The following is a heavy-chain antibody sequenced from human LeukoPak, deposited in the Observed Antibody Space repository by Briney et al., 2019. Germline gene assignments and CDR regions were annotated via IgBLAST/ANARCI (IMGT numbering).Heavy chain of an antibody. D-gene: IGHD2-21*02. J-gene: IGHJ4*02. CDR3: AKSRIVVVTAIDY. CDR1: GFTFGNYA. V-gene: IGHV3-23*01. CDR2: ITGSGDST. Sequence: PGASLRLSCVASGFTFGNYAMSWVRQAPGKGLEWVSAITGSGDSTFNADSVKGRFTISRDNSKNTLHLQMNNLRAEDTAIYYCAKSRIVVVTAIDYWGQGILVTVPS.